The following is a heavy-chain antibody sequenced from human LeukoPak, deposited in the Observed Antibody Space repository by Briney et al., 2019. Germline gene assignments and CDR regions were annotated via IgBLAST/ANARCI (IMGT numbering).Heavy chain of an antibody. CDR2: ISPYNGRA. J-gene: IGHJ4*02. D-gene: IGHD1-26*01. CDR3: AREVGRGFDY. CDR1: GYTFTNYG. V-gene: IGHV1-18*01. Sequence: ASVKVSCETSGYTFTNYGISWVRQAPGQGLQWMGWISPYNGRAVYAQSLQGRISMAAHTPTSTAYMELRSLTSDDTAVYYCAREVGRGFDYWGQGTLVTVSS.